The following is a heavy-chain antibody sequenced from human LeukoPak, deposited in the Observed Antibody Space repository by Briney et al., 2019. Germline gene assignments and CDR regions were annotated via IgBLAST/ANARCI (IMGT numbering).Heavy chain of an antibody. V-gene: IGHV3-48*03. Sequence: GGSLRLSCVASGFTFSSHEMNWVRQAPGKGLEWVSYISSSGSNIYYADSVKGRFTISRDNAKSSLYLQMNSLRAEDTAVYYCARDRPGDSSGYGFDHWGQGTLVTVSS. D-gene: IGHD3-22*01. CDR2: ISSSGSNI. J-gene: IGHJ5*02. CDR3: ARDRPGDSSGYGFDH. CDR1: GFTFSSHE.